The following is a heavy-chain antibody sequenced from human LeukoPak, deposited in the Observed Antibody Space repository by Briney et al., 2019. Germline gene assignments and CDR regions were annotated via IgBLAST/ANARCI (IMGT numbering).Heavy chain of an antibody. CDR3: ARGGSYYNNNWFDP. CDR1: GGSISSYY. V-gene: IGHV4-59*01. D-gene: IGHD3-10*01. CDR2: IYYSGST. J-gene: IGHJ5*02. Sequence: PSETLSLTCTVSGGSISSYYWSWIRQPPGKGLEWIGYIYYSGSTNYNPSLKSRVTISVGTSKNQFSLKLSSVTAADTAVYYCARGGSYYNNNWFDPWGQGTVVTVSS.